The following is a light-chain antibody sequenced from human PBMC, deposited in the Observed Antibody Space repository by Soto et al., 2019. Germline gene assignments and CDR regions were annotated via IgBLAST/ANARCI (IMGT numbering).Light chain of an antibody. CDR3: QQYNNWPRT. V-gene: IGKV3-15*01. Sequence: EIVMTQSPATLSVSPGERATLSCRASQSVSSNLAWYQQKPGQAPRVLIYGASTRATGIPARFSGSGSGTEFTLTLSSLQSEDFAVYYSQQYNNWPRTFGQGTKVEIK. CDR2: GAS. CDR1: QSVSSN. J-gene: IGKJ1*01.